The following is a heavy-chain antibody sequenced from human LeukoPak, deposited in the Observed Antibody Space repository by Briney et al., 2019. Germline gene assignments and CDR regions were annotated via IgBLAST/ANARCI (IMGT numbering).Heavy chain of an antibody. D-gene: IGHD2-8*01. CDR1: GFTFSNYW. CDR2: ISQDGSGK. J-gene: IGHJ4*02. Sequence: GGSLRLSCGASGFTFSNYWMSWVRQAPGNGLEWVINISQDGSGKNYADSVEGRFTISRDNAKNSLYLQMNSLRAEDTAVYYCLRANPRKQGFAHWGQGTLVPVSS. V-gene: IGHV3-7*03. CDR3: LRANPRKQGFAH.